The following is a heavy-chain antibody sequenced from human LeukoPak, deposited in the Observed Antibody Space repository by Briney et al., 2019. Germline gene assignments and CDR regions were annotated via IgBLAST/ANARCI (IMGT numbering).Heavy chain of an antibody. CDR1: GFTFSNYG. V-gene: IGHV3-15*01. J-gene: IGHJ4*02. D-gene: IGHD6-13*01. Sequence: GGSLRLSCAASGFTFSNYGMSWVRQAPRKGLECVGRIKSKTDGGTTDYAAPVKGRFTISRDDSKNMVYLQMNSLKTEDTAVYYCTRQQLVFDNWGQGTLVTVSS. CDR3: TRQQLVFDN. CDR2: IKSKTDGGTT.